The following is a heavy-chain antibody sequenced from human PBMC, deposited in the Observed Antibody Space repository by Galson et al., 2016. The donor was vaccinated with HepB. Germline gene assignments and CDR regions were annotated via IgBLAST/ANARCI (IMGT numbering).Heavy chain of an antibody. D-gene: IGHD3-10*01. Sequence: SVKVSCKVSGYSINEISIHWVRQTPGKGLEWLGGFDPDGGEIIYAQDFQARVTMTEDSSTDTAYMALSSLTSDDTAIFYCASLSLLRRSGSVPHYFDFGGPGTPVTVSS. CDR3: ASLSLLRRSGSVPHYFDF. V-gene: IGHV1-24*01. CDR1: GYSINEIS. J-gene: IGHJ4*02. CDR2: FDPDGGEI.